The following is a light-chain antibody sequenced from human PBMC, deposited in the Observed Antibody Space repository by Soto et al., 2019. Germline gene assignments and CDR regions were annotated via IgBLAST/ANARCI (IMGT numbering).Light chain of an antibody. J-gene: IGKJ4*01. CDR3: QQYDNLPLT. Sequence: DIQMPQSPSSLSASVGDRVTITCQASQDISNYLNWYQQKPGKAPKLLIYDASNLETGVPSRFSGSGSGTDFTFTISSLQPEDIATYYSQQYDNLPLTFGGGTKVEIK. CDR2: DAS. V-gene: IGKV1-33*01. CDR1: QDISNY.